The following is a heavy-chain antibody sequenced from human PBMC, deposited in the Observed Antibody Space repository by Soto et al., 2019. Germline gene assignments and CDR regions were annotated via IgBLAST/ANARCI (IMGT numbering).Heavy chain of an antibody. V-gene: IGHV2-5*01. D-gene: IGHD4-17*01. CDR2: IYWNDEA. CDR1: GVSRNTAGAG. Sequence: GHTLVNHTRPRRLTCKFSGVSRNTAGAGVGWVGQPPGKAREWLALIYWNDEARFSPCLKSKLTITKDTSKNQVVLTMTNMDPVDTATYYCAHRGYGDYPRDNWFDPWGQGTLVTVSS. J-gene: IGHJ5*02. CDR3: AHRGYGDYPRDNWFDP.